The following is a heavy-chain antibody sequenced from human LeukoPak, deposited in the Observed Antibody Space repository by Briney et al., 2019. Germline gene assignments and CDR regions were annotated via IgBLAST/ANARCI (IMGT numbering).Heavy chain of an antibody. J-gene: IGHJ6*03. V-gene: IGHV1-18*01. Sequence: GASVKVSCKASGYTFTSYGISWVPQAPGQGLEWMGWISAYNGNTNYAQKLQGRVTMTTDTSTSTAYMELRSLRSDDTAVYYCARGYSYGYFYYYYYMDVWGKGTTVTVSS. D-gene: IGHD5-18*01. CDR2: ISAYNGNT. CDR1: GYTFTSYG. CDR3: ARGYSYGYFYYYYYMDV.